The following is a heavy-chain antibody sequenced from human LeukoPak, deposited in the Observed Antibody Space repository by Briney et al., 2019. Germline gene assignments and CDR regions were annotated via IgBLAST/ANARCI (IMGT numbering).Heavy chain of an antibody. CDR1: GNTFTAYY. V-gene: IGHV1-2*02. CDR3: ARGRLRGGYDLDRAFDI. D-gene: IGHD5-12*01. J-gene: IGHJ3*02. CDR2: INPNSGGT. Sequence: ASVKVSCKASGNTFTAYYMHWVRQAPGQGLEWMGWINPNSGGTNYAQKFQGRVTMTRDTSISTAYMELSRLRSDDTAVYYCARGRLRGGYDLDRAFDIWGQGTMVTVSS.